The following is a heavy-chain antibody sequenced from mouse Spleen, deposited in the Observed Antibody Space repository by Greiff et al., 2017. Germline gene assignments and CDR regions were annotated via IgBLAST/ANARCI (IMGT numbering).Heavy chain of an antibody. J-gene: IGHJ2*01. D-gene: IGHD4-1*01. CDR2: INPDSSTI. CDR3: ARQGNWDYFDY. CDR1: GFDFSRYW. V-gene: IGHV4-1*02. Sequence: DVMLVESGGGLVQPGGSLKLSCAASGFDFSRYWMSWVRQAPGEGLEWIGEINPDSSTINYTPSLKDKFIISRDNAKNTLYLQMSKVRSEDTALYYCARQGNWDYFDYWGQGTTLTVSS.